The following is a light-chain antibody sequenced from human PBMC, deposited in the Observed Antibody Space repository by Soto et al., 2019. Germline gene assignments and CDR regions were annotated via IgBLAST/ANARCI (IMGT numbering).Light chain of an antibody. V-gene: IGKV1-9*01. J-gene: IGKJ4*01. CDR3: QQLNRYPLT. CDR2: ATC. Sequence: DVQLTQSPSFLSASVGDRVTITSRASQGISSYLAWYQQKPVKAPKLLIYATCTLQSGVPLWFSGSGSGTGLPLTLIRRQPEDSATYCCQQLNRYPLTFGGGTKVELK. CDR1: QGISSY.